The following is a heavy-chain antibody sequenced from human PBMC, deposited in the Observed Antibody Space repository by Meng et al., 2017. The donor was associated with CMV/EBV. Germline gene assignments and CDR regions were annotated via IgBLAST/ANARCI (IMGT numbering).Heavy chain of an antibody. D-gene: IGHD7-27*01. Sequence: GGSLRLSCVASGFTFSSYWMSWVRQAPGKGLEWVANIKQDGSEKYYVDSVKGRFTISRDNAKNSLYLQMNSLRAEDTAVYYCARASFWGCDYWGQGTLVTVSS. J-gene: IGHJ4*02. V-gene: IGHV3-7*01. CDR1: GFTFSSYW. CDR2: IKQDGSEK. CDR3: ARASFWGCDY.